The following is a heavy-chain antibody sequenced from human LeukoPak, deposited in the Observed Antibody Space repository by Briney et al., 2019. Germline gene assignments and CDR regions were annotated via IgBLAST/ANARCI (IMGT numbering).Heavy chain of an antibody. Sequence: ASLKVSCKASGYTFTNFDINWVRQAPGQGLEWVGWMNPNSGNTGYAQKFQGRVTMTRNTSISTAYMELSSLRSEDTAVYYCARGGVGGAMAYNWGQGTLVTVSS. CDR3: ARGGVGGAMAYN. J-gene: IGHJ4*02. D-gene: IGHD5-18*01. CDR1: GYTFTNFD. V-gene: IGHV1-8*01. CDR2: MNPNSGNT.